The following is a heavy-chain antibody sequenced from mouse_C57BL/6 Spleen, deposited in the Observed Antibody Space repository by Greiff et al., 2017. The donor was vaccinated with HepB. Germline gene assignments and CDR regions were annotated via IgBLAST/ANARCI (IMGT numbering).Heavy chain of an antibody. V-gene: IGHV14-2*01. CDR3: ARGGLGRGAMDY. CDR1: GFNIKDYY. D-gene: IGHD4-1*01. CDR2: IDPEDGDT. J-gene: IGHJ4*01. Sequence: EVQLQQSGAELVKPGASVKLSCTASGFNIKDYYMHWVKQRTEQGLEWIGRIDPEDGDTKYAPKFQGKATITADTSSNTAYLKLSSLTSEDTAVYYCARGGLGRGAMDYWGQGTSVTVSS.